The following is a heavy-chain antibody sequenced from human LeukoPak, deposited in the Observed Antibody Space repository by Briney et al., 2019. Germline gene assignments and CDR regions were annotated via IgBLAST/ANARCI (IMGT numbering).Heavy chain of an antibody. V-gene: IGHV3-23*01. CDR2: ISESGGST. D-gene: IGHD6-19*01. J-gene: IGHJ4*02. CDR3: AKAYSSGMYEDDYDY. Sequence: GGSLRLSCAASGFTFSTYTMSWVRQAPGKGLEWVSAISESGGSTYYADSEKGRFTISRDNSKNTLYLQMNSLRAEDTATYYCAKAYSSGMYEDDYDYWGQGTLVTVSS. CDR1: GFTFSTYT.